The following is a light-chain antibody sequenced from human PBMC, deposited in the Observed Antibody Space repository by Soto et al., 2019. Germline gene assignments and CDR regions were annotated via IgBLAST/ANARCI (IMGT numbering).Light chain of an antibody. V-gene: IGKV3-15*01. CDR1: QSVRSN. CDR2: GAS. CDR3: QQYNNCPLT. J-gene: IGKJ1*01. Sequence: EVVMTQSPVTLSVSPGDRVTLSCRASQSVRSNLAWYQQKVGQAPRLLIYGASTRATGIPARFSGSGSETEFTLTISSLQSEDFVVYYCQQYNNCPLTFGQGTKVESK.